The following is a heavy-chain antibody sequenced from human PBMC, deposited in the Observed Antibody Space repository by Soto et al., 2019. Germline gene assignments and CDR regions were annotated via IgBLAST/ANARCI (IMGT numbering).Heavy chain of an antibody. CDR1: GFTFSSYG. D-gene: IGHD6-6*01. CDR2: ISYDGSNK. V-gene: IGHV3-30*18. CDR3: AKDRLGGIDP. Sequence: QVQLVESGGGVVQPGRSLRLSCAASGFTFSSYGMHWVRQAPGKGLEWVAVISYDGSNKYYADSVKGRFTISRDNSKNTLYLQMNSLRAEDTAVYYCAKDRLGGIDPWGQGTLVTVSS. J-gene: IGHJ5*02.